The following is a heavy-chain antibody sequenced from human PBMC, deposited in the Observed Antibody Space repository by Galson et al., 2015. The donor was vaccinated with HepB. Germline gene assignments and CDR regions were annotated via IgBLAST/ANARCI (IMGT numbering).Heavy chain of an antibody. Sequence: SVKVSCKASGGSLRSYGIIWVRQAPGQGHEWMGGNIPIFGTKNYAQKFQGRVTISADESTRTTYMELSSLTSEDKAVYYWARNGTSGWNHRHFCLDVWGQGTTVTGSS. CDR3: ARNGTSGWNHRHFCLDV. CDR1: GGSLRSYG. V-gene: IGHV1-69*13. D-gene: IGHD1-14*01. J-gene: IGHJ6*01. CDR2: NIPIFGTK.